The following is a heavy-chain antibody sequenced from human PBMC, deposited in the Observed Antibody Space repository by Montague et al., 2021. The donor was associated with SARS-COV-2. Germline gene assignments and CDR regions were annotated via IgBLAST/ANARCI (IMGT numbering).Heavy chain of an antibody. CDR2: IYASGST. J-gene: IGHJ4*02. CDR1: GVSITSYY. CDR3: VRDGGNWYYFDY. D-gene: IGHD3-16*01. Sequence: SETLSLTCSLSGVSITSYYWSCVRQPAGKGLEWIGHIYASGSTNYSPSLKSRVRLSIDNPKNQFSLKLESLTAADTAVYYCVRDGGNWYYFDYWGQGALVTVSS. V-gene: IGHV4-4*07.